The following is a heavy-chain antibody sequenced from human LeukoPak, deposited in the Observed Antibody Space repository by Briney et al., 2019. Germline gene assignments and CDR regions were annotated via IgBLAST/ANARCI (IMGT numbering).Heavy chain of an antibody. CDR2: IIPILGIA. Sequence: ASVKVSCTASGGTFSSYAISWVRQAPGQGLEWMARIIPILGIANYAQKFQGRVTITADKSTSTVYMELSSLRSEDTAVYYCARDRYGSTSWGLEYWGQGTLVTVSS. CDR1: GGTFSSYA. CDR3: ARDRYGSTSWGLEY. J-gene: IGHJ4*02. D-gene: IGHD2-2*01. V-gene: IGHV1-69*04.